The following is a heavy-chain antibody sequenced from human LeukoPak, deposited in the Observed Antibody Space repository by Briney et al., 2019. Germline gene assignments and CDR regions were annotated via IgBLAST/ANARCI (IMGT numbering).Heavy chain of an antibody. CDR1: GYTVTSYG. V-gene: IGHV1-18*01. CDR2: ISAYNGNT. Sequence: ASVKVSGKAAGYTVTSYGISWGRQSAGQGVEGRGWISAYNGNTNYAQKLQGRVTITTDTSTSTAYLELRSLRSDDTAVYYCASDLTTFGFIPDAFDFWGQGTMVTVSS. D-gene: IGHD3-3*01. J-gene: IGHJ3*01. CDR3: ASDLTTFGFIPDAFDF.